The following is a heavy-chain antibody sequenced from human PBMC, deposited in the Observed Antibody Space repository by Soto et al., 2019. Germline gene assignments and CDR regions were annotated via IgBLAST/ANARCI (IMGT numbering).Heavy chain of an antibody. Sequence: QVQLVQSGAEVKNPGASMKVSCRATGYTFSSYFIHWVRQAPGQGLEWVGIINPNGGSTTYAQKFQGRVTMPRDTSTSTVYMELSSLRSEDTAVYYCAREGLRSGDEGEYFDYWGQGNLVTVSP. CDR2: INPNGGST. D-gene: IGHD5-12*01. V-gene: IGHV1-46*03. J-gene: IGHJ4*02. CDR3: AREGLRSGDEGEYFDY. CDR1: GYTFSSYF.